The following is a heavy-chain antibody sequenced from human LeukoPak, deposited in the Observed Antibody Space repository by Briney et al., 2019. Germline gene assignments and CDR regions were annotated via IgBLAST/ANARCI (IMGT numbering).Heavy chain of an antibody. Sequence: PGGSLRLSCAASGFTFDDYAMHWVRQAPGKGLEWVSAISGSGGSTYYADSVKGRFTISRDNSKNTLYLQMNSLRAEDTAVYYCAKADLKYSSSWYLFDYWGQGTLVTVSS. J-gene: IGHJ4*02. CDR3: AKADLKYSSSWYLFDY. CDR1: GFTFDDYA. V-gene: IGHV3-23*01. D-gene: IGHD6-13*01. CDR2: ISGSGGST.